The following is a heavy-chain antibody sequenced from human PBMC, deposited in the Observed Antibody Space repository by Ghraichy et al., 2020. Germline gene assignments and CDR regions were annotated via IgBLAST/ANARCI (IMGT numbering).Heavy chain of an antibody. CDR3: ARESNYGDSYYYYYGMDV. J-gene: IGHJ6*02. V-gene: IGHV3-33*01. CDR2: IWYDGSNK. CDR1: GFTFSSYG. Sequence: GESLNISCAASGFTFSSYGMHWVRQAPGKGLEWVAVIWYDGSNKYYADSVKGRFTISRDNSKNTLYLQMNSLRAEDTAVYYCARESNYGDSYYYYYGMDVWGQGTTVTVSS. D-gene: IGHD4-17*01.